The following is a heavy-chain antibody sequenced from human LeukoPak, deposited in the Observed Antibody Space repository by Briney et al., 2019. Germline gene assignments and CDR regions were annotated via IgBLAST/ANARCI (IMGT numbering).Heavy chain of an antibody. D-gene: IGHD4-17*01. CDR2: ISGSGGST. V-gene: IGHV3-23*01. CDR3: VKPNYGDYFFDY. Sequence: GGSLRLSCAASGFTFSSYAMSWVRQAPGKGLEWVSGISGSGGSTYYADSVKGRFTISRDNSKNTLYLQMSSLRTEDTAVYYCVKPNYGDYFFDYWGQGTLVTVSS. CDR1: GFTFSSYA. J-gene: IGHJ4*02.